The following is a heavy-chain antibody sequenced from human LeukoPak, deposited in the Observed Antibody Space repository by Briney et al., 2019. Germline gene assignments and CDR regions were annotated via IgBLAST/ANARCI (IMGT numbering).Heavy chain of an antibody. J-gene: IGHJ4*02. CDR2: ISGSGGIT. D-gene: IGHD4/OR15-4a*01. CDR3: ARRAGAYSHPYDY. Sequence: GGSLRLSCAASGFTFSSCAMNWVRQAPGKGLEWVSGISGSGGITHYADSVRGRFTISRDNFKNTLYLQMNSLRAEDTAVYYCARRAGAYSHPYDYWGQGTLVTVSS. CDR1: GFTFSSCA. V-gene: IGHV3-23*01.